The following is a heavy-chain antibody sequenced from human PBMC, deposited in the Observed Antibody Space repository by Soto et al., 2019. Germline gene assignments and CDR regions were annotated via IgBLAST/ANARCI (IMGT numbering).Heavy chain of an antibody. CDR2: IYHSGST. J-gene: IGHJ5*02. CDR1: GGSINSDTDY. V-gene: IGHV4-39*01. Sequence: QLQLQESGPGLVKPSETSSLTCTVSGGSINSDTDYWAWIRQPPGKALEWIGSIYHSGSTYQNPSLXXXTXMSVDKSTNQSSLRLTSVTAADTAVYYCARRLDEYGNYWFAPWGQGILVTVSS. CDR3: ARRLDEYGNYWFAP. D-gene: IGHD4-17*01.